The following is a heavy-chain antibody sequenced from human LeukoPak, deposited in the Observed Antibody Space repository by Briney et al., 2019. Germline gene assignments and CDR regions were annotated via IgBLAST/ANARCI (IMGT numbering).Heavy chain of an antibody. V-gene: IGHV3-23*01. Sequence: PGGSLRLSCAASGFTFSSYAMSWVRQAPGKGLEWVSAISGSGGSTYYADSVKGRFTISRDNSKNTLYLQMNSLRAEDTAVYYCAKDPIWFGELLPLFDYWGQGTLVTVSS. CDR3: AKDPIWFGELLPLFDY. J-gene: IGHJ4*02. CDR2: ISGSGGST. D-gene: IGHD3-10*01. CDR1: GFTFSSYA.